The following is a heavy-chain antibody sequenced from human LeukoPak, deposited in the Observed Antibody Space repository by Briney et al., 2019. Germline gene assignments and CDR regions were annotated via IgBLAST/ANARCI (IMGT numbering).Heavy chain of an antibody. CDR3: ARHGLSAWEGVLVGYFDL. V-gene: IGHV4-39*01. Sequence: SETLSLTCTVSGGSISSSSYYWGWIRQPPGKGLECIGSIYYSGSTYYNPSLKSRITISVDSSKNQFSLRLSSVTAADTAVYYCARHGLSAWEGVLVGYFDLWGRGTLVTVSS. D-gene: IGHD1-26*01. CDR1: GGSISSSSYY. CDR2: IYYSGST. J-gene: IGHJ2*01.